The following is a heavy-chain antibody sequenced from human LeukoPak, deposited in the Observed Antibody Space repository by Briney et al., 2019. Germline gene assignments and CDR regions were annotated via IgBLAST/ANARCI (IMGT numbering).Heavy chain of an antibody. J-gene: IGHJ4*02. V-gene: IGHV4-34*01. CDR2: INHSGST. CDR1: GGSFSGYY. D-gene: IGHD2-15*01. CDR3: ARGYHCSGGSCYYDY. Sequence: PSETLSLTCAVYGGSFSGYYWSWIRQPPGKGLEWIGEINHSGSTNYNPSLESRVTISVDTSKNQFSLKLSSVTAADTAVYYCARGYHCSGGSCYYDYWGQGTLVTVSS.